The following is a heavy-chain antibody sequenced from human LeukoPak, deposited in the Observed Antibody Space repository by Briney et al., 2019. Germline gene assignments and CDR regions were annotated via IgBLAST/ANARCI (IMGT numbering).Heavy chain of an antibody. CDR3: ASNLKYCSGGSCYSGYYYYYGMDV. J-gene: IGHJ6*02. Sequence: SETLSLTCAVYGGSFSGYYWSWIRQPPGKGLEWIGEINHSGSTNYNPSLKRRVTISVDTSKNQFSLKLSSVTAADTAVYYCASNLKYCSGGSCYSGYYYYYGMDVWGQGTTVTVSS. CDR2: INHSGST. D-gene: IGHD2-15*01. CDR1: GGSFSGYY. V-gene: IGHV4-34*01.